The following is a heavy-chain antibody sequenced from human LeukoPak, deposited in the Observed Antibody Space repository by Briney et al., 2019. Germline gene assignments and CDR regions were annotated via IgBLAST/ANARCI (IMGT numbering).Heavy chain of an antibody. CDR2: IYYSGST. CDR1: GDSISSYY. Sequence: PSETLSLTCTVSGDSISSYYWSWIRQPPGKGLEWIAYIYYSGSTNYNPSLKSRVTISVDTSKNQFSLKLSSVTAADTAVYFCARNNYVTHFYGLDVWGQGTTVTVSS. D-gene: IGHD4-11*01. V-gene: IGHV4-59*01. CDR3: ARNNYVTHFYGLDV. J-gene: IGHJ6*02.